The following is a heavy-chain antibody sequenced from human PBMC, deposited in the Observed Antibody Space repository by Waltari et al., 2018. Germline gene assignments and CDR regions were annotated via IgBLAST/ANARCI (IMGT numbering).Heavy chain of an antibody. CDR1: GFTFSSYG. CDR2: IRYDGSNK. J-gene: IGHJ3*02. Sequence: QVQLVESGGGVVQPGGSLRLSCAASGFTFSSYGMHWVRQAPGKGLEWVAFIRYDGSNKYYADSVKGRFTISRDNSKNTLYLQMNSLRAEDTAVYYCARDGQAAFDIWGQGTMVTVSS. V-gene: IGHV3-30*02. CDR3: ARDGQAAFDI.